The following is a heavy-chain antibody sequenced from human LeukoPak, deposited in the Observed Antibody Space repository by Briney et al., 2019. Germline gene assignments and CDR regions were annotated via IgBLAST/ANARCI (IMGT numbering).Heavy chain of an antibody. CDR2: IEHDGSTK. Sequence: GGSLSLSCTVSGFTFSSYWMSWVRQAPGKGLERVANIEHDGSTKFYLDSVKGRFTISRDNARSSLYLQMNSLRAEDTAVYYCATYSSLNRREFQYWGQGTLLTVSS. V-gene: IGHV3-7*01. J-gene: IGHJ1*01. CDR3: ATYSSLNRREFQY. CDR1: GFTFSSYW. D-gene: IGHD3-22*01.